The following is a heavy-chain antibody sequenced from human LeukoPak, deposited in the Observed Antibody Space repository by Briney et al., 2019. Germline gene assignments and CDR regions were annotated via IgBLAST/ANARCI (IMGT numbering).Heavy chain of an antibody. D-gene: IGHD2-2*01. Sequence: ASVKVSCKASRYTLTLSGISWVRQAPGQGLEWMGWITTYNGNTNYAQKLQGRVTMTTDTSTSTAYMELRSLRSDDTAVYYCARDWSSTRGRCYYYMDVWGKGTTVTVSS. CDR3: ARDWSSTRGRCYYYMDV. J-gene: IGHJ6*03. CDR2: ITTYNGNT. CDR1: RYTLTLSG. V-gene: IGHV1-18*01.